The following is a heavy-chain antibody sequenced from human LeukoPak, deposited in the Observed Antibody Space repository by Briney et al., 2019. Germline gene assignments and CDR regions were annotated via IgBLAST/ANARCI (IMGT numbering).Heavy chain of an antibody. CDR3: ARASGSYSPDAFDI. D-gene: IGHD1-26*01. J-gene: IGHJ3*02. CDR2: ISWNSGSI. Sequence: GGSLRLSCAASGFTFDDYAMHWVRQAPGKGLEWVSGISWNSGSIGYADSVKGRFTISRDNAKNSLYLQMNSLRAEDTAVYYCARASGSYSPDAFDIWGQGTMVTVSS. V-gene: IGHV3-9*01. CDR1: GFTFDDYA.